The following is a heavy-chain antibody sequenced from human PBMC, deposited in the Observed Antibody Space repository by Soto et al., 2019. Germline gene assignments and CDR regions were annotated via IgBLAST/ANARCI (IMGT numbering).Heavy chain of an antibody. CDR1: GYTFTSYA. V-gene: IGHV1-3*05. Sequence: QVQLVQSGAEEKKPGASVKVSCKASGYTFTSYAMHWVRQAPGQRLEWMGWINAGNGNTKYSQKFQGRVTITRDTSARTAYMELSSLRSEDTAVYYCASVNYDFWSGYSALDYWGQGTLVTVSS. CDR2: INAGNGNT. D-gene: IGHD3-3*01. CDR3: ASVNYDFWSGYSALDY. J-gene: IGHJ4*02.